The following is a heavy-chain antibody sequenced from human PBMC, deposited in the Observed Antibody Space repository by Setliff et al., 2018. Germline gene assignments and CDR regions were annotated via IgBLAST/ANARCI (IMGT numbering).Heavy chain of an antibody. J-gene: IGHJ4*02. D-gene: IGHD6-13*01. CDR1: NFPFSAAW. CDR2: IKSKTDGGTT. Sequence: GGSLRLSCTTSNFPFSAAWMSWVRRGPGKGLEWVGRIKSKTDGGTTDYAAPVKGRFTISRDDSKNTLYLQMNSLKTEDTAVYYCTTAPLAAASTCWGQGTLVTVSS. CDR3: TTAPLAAASTC. V-gene: IGHV3-15*01.